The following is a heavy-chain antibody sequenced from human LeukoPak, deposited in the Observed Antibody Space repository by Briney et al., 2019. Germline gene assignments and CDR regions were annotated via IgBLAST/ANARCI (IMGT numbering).Heavy chain of an antibody. CDR1: GYTFTSYG. J-gene: IGHJ4*02. Sequence: ASVKVSCKASGYTFTSYGISWVRQAPGQGLEWMGWISAYNGNTNYAQKLQGRVTMTTDTSTSTAYMELRSLRSDDTAVYYCARAGVFYYYDSSGSYYFDYWGQGTLVTVSS. V-gene: IGHV1-18*01. CDR2: ISAYNGNT. D-gene: IGHD3-22*01. CDR3: ARAGVFYYYDSSGSYYFDY.